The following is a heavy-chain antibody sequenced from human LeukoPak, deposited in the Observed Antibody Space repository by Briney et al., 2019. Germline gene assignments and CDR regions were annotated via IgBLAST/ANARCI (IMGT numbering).Heavy chain of an antibody. CDR2: ISPRGNN. Sequence: EPLSLICNVWGASMSDNYGRWLRQPAPRGLEGLGCISPRGNNYYNPSLNSRVTISLDTSANQFSLKLRSVTAADTAGYYCARGGHSYGTFDSWGRGALVTVSS. CDR1: GASMSDNY. V-gene: IGHV4-4*07. D-gene: IGHD1-7*01. CDR3: ARGGHSYGTFDS. J-gene: IGHJ4*02.